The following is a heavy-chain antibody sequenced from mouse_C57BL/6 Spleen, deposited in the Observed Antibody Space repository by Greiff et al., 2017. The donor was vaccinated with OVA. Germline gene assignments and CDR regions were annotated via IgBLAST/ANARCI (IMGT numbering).Heavy chain of an antibody. J-gene: IGHJ1*03. D-gene: IGHD1-1*01. CDR2: IHPNSGST. Sequence: VKLQQPGAELVKPGASVKLSCKASGYTFTSYWMHWVKQRPGQGLEWIGMIHPNSGSTNYNEKFKSKATLTVDKSSSTAYMQLSSLTSEDSAVYYCARIINRDWYFDVWGTGTTVTVSS. CDR1: GYTFTSYW. V-gene: IGHV1-64*01. CDR3: ARIINRDWYFDV.